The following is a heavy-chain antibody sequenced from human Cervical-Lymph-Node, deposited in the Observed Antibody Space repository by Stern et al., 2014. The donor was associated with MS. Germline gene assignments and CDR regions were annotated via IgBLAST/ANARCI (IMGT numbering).Heavy chain of an antibody. V-gene: IGHV3-30*18. CDR1: GFTFSTSD. J-gene: IGHJ4*02. D-gene: IGHD3/OR15-3a*01. CDR2: ISTDGRNK. Sequence: VHLVESGGGVVQPGRSLRLSWAASGFTFSTSDMPWVRQAPGTGLEWVTFISTDGRNKYYADSVKGRFTVSRDNSKNTLYLQMNSLRPEDTAVYYCANGPPFEYWGQGTLVTVSS. CDR3: ANGPPFEY.